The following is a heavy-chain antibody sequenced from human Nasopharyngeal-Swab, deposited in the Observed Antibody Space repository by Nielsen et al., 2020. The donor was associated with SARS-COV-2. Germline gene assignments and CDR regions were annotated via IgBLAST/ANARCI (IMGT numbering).Heavy chain of an antibody. CDR3: AISSGYYYPGFDY. Sequence: GGSLRLSCAASGFTFNNYNFNWVRQVPGKGLEWVSSISSSSSYIYYADSVKGRFTISRDNAKNSLYLQMNSLRAEDTAVYYCAISSGYYYPGFDYWGQGTLVTVSS. CDR1: GFTFNNYN. D-gene: IGHD3-22*01. J-gene: IGHJ4*02. CDR2: ISSSSSYI. V-gene: IGHV3-21*04.